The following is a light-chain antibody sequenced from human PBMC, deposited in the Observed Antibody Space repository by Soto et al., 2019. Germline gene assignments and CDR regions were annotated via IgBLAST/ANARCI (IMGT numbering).Light chain of an antibody. CDR1: SSDVGDGDF. Sequence: QSALTQPASVSGSPRQSITISCTGTSSDVGDGDFVSWYQQRPGNAPKLMIYKVSNRPSGVSNRFSGSKSGNTASLTISGLQAEDEADYYCCSYTRSYTWVFGGGTKLTVI. CDR2: KVS. CDR3: CSYTRSYTWV. J-gene: IGLJ3*02. V-gene: IGLV2-14*01.